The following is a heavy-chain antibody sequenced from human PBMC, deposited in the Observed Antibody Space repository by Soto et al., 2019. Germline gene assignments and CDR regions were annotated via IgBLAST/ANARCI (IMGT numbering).Heavy chain of an antibody. J-gene: IGHJ6*02. V-gene: IGHV4-59*01. CDR1: GGSSSGYY. CDR2: MYNTGST. D-gene: IGHD2-21*02. Sequence: SETLSHTCTVSGGSSSGYYWSWIRQPPGKGLEWIGYMYNTGSTVYNPSFKSRVTISVDTSKNQFSLKLNSVTAADTAVYYCARDLWGYCGTDCYPLDVWGQGTTVTVSS. CDR3: ARDLWGYCGTDCYPLDV.